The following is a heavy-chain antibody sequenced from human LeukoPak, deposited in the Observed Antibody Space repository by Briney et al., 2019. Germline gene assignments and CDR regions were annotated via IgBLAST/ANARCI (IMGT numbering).Heavy chain of an antibody. Sequence: GSSVKVSCKASGGTFSSYAISWVRQAPGQGLEWMGRIIPTFGIANYAQKFQGRVTITADKSTSTAYMELSSPRSEDTAVYYCARVARGTYGDHEASYDYWGQGTLVTVSS. V-gene: IGHV1-69*04. J-gene: IGHJ4*02. CDR1: GGTFSSYA. CDR3: ARVARGTYGDHEASYDY. D-gene: IGHD4-17*01. CDR2: IIPTFGIA.